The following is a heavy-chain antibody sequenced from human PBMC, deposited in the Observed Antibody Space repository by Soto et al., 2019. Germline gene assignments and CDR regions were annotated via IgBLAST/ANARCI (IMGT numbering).Heavy chain of an antibody. Sequence: ASVKVSCKASGYTFTGYYMHWVRQAPGQGLEWMGWINPNSGGTNYAQKLQGWVTITRDTSISTAYMELSRLSSDDTAVYYCARSGAPRGYCSGGSCPFDPWGQGTLVTVSS. CDR3: ARSGAPRGYCSGGSCPFDP. V-gene: IGHV1-2*04. D-gene: IGHD2-15*01. CDR2: INPNSGGT. CDR1: GYTFTGYY. J-gene: IGHJ5*02.